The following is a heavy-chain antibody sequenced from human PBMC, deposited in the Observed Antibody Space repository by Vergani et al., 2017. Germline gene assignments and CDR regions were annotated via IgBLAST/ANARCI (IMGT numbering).Heavy chain of an antibody. J-gene: IGHJ4*02. CDR2: ISGSGGST. CDR3: AKDANDFWSCNDY. D-gene: IGHD3-3*01. V-gene: IGHV3-23*01. CDR1: GFTFSSYA. Sequence: EVQLLESGGGLVQPGGSLRLSCAASGFTFSSYAMSWVRQAPGKGREWVSAISGSGGSTYYADSVKGRFTISGGNSKNTLYLQMNRLRAEDTAVYYCAKDANDFWSCNDYWGQGTLVTVSS.